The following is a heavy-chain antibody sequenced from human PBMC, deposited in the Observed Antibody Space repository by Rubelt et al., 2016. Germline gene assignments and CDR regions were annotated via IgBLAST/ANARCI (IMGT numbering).Heavy chain of an antibody. CDR2: IIPIFGTA. CDR3: ARRQQLGPFDY. D-gene: IGHD6-13*01. CDR1: GYTFTSYG. V-gene: IGHV1-69*13. J-gene: IGHJ4*02. Sequence: QVQLVQSGAEVKKPGASVKVSCKASGYTFTSYGISWVRQAPGQGLEWMGGIIPIFGTATYAQKFQGRVTIIADESTSPSCMELSSLRSEDTAVYYCARRQQLGPFDYWGQGTLVTVSS.